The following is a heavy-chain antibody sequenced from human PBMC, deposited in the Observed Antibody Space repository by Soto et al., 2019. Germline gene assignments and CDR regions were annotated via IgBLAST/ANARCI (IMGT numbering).Heavy chain of an antibody. Sequence: SGVSLRLSCAASGFSLSPYWMHWVRQAPGRGLEWVSRLSSDGFGAAYADSVKGRFFISRDIARNTLFLQMNSLRADDTAVYYCARDLGGPDYWGRGTSVTVSS. CDR2: LSSDGFGA. V-gene: IGHV3-74*03. CDR3: ARDLGGPDY. CDR1: GFSLSPYW. J-gene: IGHJ4*02. D-gene: IGHD3-16*01.